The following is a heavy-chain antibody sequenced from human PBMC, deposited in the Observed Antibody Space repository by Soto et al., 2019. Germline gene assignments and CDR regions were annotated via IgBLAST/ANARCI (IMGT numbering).Heavy chain of an antibody. CDR1: TGSIRTPIYY. J-gene: IGHJ5*02. D-gene: IGHD1-1*01. CDR3: AGRSSLASVQRFVGKISNYNWWDP. Sequence: QLQLQESGPGLVKPSETLSLTCTVSTGSIRTPIYYWGWMRQPPGKGLVWIGRIYHRGNTYYNPSTQGRGTRSVDTSKKQLSRKLNSVTVAETAVYLCAGRSSLASVQRFVGKISNYNWWDPWGQGTRVTVAS. CDR2: IYHRGNT. V-gene: IGHV4-39*01.